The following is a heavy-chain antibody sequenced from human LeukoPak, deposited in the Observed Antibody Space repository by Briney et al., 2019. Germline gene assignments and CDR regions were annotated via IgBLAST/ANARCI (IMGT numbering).Heavy chain of an antibody. CDR3: AVRTPKGSSGWYESLFAFDY. D-gene: IGHD6-19*01. J-gene: IGHJ4*02. Sequence: SETLSLTCTVSGGSISSYYWSWIRQPAGKGLEWIGRIYASGSTNYNPSLKSRVTMSVDTSKTQFSLKLSSVTAADTAVYYCAVRTPKGSSGWYESLFAFDYWGQGTLVTVSS. CDR2: IYASGST. CDR1: GGSISSYY. V-gene: IGHV4-4*07.